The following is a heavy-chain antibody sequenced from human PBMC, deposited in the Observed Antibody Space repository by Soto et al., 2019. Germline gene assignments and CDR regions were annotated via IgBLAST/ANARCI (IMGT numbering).Heavy chain of an antibody. CDR3: AKGTQDIVVVPATPTYFDY. CDR1: GFTVGSNY. CDR2: LGNGGTK. V-gene: IGHV3-53*01. J-gene: IGHJ4*02. D-gene: IGHD2-2*01. Sequence: GGSLRLSCAVSGFTVGSNYMSWVRQPPGQGLEWVSILGNGGTKYYADSVKGRFTISRDDSKNTLYLQMNSLRAEDTAVYYCAKGTQDIVVVPATPTYFDYWGQGTLVTVSS.